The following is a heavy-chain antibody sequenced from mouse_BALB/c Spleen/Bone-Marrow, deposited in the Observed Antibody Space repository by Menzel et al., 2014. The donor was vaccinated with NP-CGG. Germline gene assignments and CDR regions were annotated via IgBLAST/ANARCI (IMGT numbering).Heavy chain of an antibody. CDR2: INSDGGST. V-gene: IGHV5-2*03. CDR3: ARHGDYYGSSLFAY. CDR1: EYEFPSHD. D-gene: IGHD1-1*01. Sequence: EVKVEESGGGLVQPGESLKLSCESNEYEFPSHDMSWVRKTPEKRLELVAAINSDGGSTYYPDTMERRFIISRDNSKXTLYLQMSSLRSEDTAFYYCARHGDYYGSSLFAYWGQGTLVTVSA. J-gene: IGHJ3*01.